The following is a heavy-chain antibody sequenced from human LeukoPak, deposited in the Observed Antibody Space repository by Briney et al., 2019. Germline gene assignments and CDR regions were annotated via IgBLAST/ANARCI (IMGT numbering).Heavy chain of an antibody. D-gene: IGHD5-24*01. Sequence: GSVKVSCRASGYTFTSYAMIWVRQAPRQGREWMGWINTNTGNPTYAQGSTGRFVFSLDTSVSTAYLQISSLKAEDTAVYYCAREGNRHLRGPPDGPHEFYYYYYMDVWGKGTTVTVSS. V-gene: IGHV7-4-1*02. CDR2: INTNTGNP. CDR1: GYTFTSYA. J-gene: IGHJ6*03. CDR3: AREGNRHLRGPPDGPHEFYYYYYMDV.